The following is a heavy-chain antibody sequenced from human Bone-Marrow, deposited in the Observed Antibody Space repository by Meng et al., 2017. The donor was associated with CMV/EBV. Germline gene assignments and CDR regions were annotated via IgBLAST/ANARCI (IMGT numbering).Heavy chain of an antibody. CDR2: ISSSGSTI. D-gene: IGHD3-3*01. CDR3: ARDPKKYYDFWSGYYPTGDGMDV. CDR1: GFTFSSYE. J-gene: IGHJ6*02. V-gene: IGHV3-48*03. Sequence: GESLKISWAASGFTFSSYEMNWVRQAPGKGLEWVSYISSSGSTIYYADSVKGRFTISRDNAKNSLYLQMNSLRAEDTGVYYCARDPKKYYDFWSGYYPTGDGMDVWGQGTTVTVSS.